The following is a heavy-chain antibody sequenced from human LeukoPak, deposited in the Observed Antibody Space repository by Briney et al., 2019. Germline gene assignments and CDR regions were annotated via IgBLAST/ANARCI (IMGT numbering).Heavy chain of an antibody. CDR2: IYTSGST. J-gene: IGHJ6*03. D-gene: IGHD2-2*01. CDR1: GGSISSYY. Sequence: SETLSLTCTVSGGSISSYYWSWIRQPAGKGLEWIGRIYTSGSTNYNPSLKSRVTMSVDTSKNQFSLQLNSVTPEDTAVYYCARSIPRENIVVVPAATRYYYYYMDVWGKGTTVTVSS. CDR3: ARSIPRENIVVVPAATRYYYYYMDV. V-gene: IGHV4-4*07.